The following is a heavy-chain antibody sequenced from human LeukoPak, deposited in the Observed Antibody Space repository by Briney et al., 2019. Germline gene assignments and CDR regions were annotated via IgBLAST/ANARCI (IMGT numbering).Heavy chain of an antibody. D-gene: IGHD3-10*01. J-gene: IGHJ5*02. CDR1: GGSFNGYY. V-gene: IGHV4-34*01. CDR3: ARERYYGSGSYYLALDP. CDR2: INHSGST. Sequence: PSETLSLTCAVYGGSFNGYYWSWIRQPPGKGLEWIGEINHSGSTNYNPSLKSRVTISVDTSKNQFSLKLSSVTAADTAVYYCARERYYGSGSYYLALDPWGQGTLVTVSS.